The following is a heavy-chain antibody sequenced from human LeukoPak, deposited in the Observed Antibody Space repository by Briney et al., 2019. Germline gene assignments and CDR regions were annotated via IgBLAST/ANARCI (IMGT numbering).Heavy chain of an antibody. CDR2: IYPGDSDT. CDR3: AGAAAGTAIES. V-gene: IGHV5-51*01. Sequence: GESLKISCKGSGYSFGTYWIAWVRQMPGKGLEWMGIIYPGDSDTRYSPSFQGQFTISADKSISTAYLQWSSLKASDSAIYYCAGAAAGTAIESWGQGTLVTVSS. J-gene: IGHJ4*02. D-gene: IGHD6-13*01. CDR1: GYSFGTYW.